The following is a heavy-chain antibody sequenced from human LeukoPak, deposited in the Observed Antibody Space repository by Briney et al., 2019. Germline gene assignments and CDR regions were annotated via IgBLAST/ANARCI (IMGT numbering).Heavy chain of an antibody. CDR1: GFTFSSYG. D-gene: IGHD1-26*01. CDR2: ISYDGSNK. CDR3: AKAASGSYFIDY. Sequence: PGGSLRLSCAASGFTFSSYGMHWVRQAPGKGLEWVAVISYDGSNKYYADSVKGRFTISRDNSKNTLYLQMNSLRAEDTAVYYCAKAASGSYFIDYWGQGTLVTVSS. J-gene: IGHJ4*02. V-gene: IGHV3-30*18.